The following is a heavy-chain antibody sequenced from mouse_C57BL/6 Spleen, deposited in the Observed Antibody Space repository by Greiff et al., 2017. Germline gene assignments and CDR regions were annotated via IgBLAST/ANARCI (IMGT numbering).Heavy chain of an antibody. CDR1: GYAFSSYW. Sequence: VQLQQSGAELVKPGASVKISCKASGYAFSSYWMNWVKQRPGKGLEWIGQIYPGDGDTNYNGKFKGKATLTADKSSSTAYMQLSSLTSEDSAVYFCERLDYGSSYGYFDVWGTGTTVTVSS. D-gene: IGHD1-1*01. CDR3: ERLDYGSSYGYFDV. V-gene: IGHV1-80*01. J-gene: IGHJ1*03. CDR2: IYPGDGDT.